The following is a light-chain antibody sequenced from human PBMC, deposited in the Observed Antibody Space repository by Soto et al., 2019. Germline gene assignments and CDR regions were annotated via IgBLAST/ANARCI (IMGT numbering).Light chain of an antibody. CDR2: WAY. Sequence: DIVMTQSPDSLAVSLGERATINCKSSQSGLYSSTNKNYVAWYQQKPGQPLKMLIYWAYTRQSGVPDRFSGSGSGTDVALAISSLQAEDVAVYYCQQYYRAPWMFGQGTKVEIK. CDR1: QSGLYSSTNKNY. V-gene: IGKV4-1*01. CDR3: QQYYRAPWM. J-gene: IGKJ1*01.